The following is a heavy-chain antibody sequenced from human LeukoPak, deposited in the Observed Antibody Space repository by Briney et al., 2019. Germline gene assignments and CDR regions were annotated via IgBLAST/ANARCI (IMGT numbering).Heavy chain of an antibody. CDR3: ARQELGNYYDSSGFTD. J-gene: IGHJ4*02. Sequence: ASVKVSCKASGGTFSSYAISWVRQAPGQGLEWMGWINPNSGGTNYAQKFQGRVTMTRDTSISTAYMELSRLRSDDTAVYYCARQELGNYYDSSGFTDWGQGTLVTVSS. CDR2: INPNSGGT. V-gene: IGHV1-2*02. D-gene: IGHD3-22*01. CDR1: GGTFSSYA.